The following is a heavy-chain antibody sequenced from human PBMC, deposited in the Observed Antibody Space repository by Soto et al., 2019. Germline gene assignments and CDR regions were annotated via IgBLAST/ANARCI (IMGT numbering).Heavy chain of an antibody. CDR1: GGSISSGGYY. V-gene: IGHV4-31*03. CDR2: IYYSGST. Sequence: TLSLTCTVSGGSISSGGYYWSWIRQHPGKGLEWIGYIYYSGSTYYNPSLKSRVTISVDMSKNQFSLKLSSVTAADTAVYYCARDRFLNYYDSSGYPHDAFDIWGQGTMVTVSS. D-gene: IGHD3-22*01. CDR3: ARDRFLNYYDSSGYPHDAFDI. J-gene: IGHJ3*02.